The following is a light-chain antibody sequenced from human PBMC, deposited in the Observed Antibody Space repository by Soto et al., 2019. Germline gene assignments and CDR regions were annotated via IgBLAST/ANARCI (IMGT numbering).Light chain of an antibody. CDR1: SSDVGAYTF. V-gene: IGLV2-14*01. Sequence: QSALNQPASVSGSPGQSITISCTETSSDVGAYTFASWYQQHPGKAPKLIIYDVTNRPSGVSNRFSGSKSGNTASLTISGLQAEDEADYYCSSYSSSSTLCVFGTGTKVTVL. CDR2: DVT. CDR3: SSYSSSSTLCV. J-gene: IGLJ1*01.